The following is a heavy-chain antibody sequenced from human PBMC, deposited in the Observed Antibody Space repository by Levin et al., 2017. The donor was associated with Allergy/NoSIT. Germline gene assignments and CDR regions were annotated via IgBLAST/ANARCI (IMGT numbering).Heavy chain of an antibody. Sequence: SGGSLRLSCEASGFTLSDLSMNWVRQGPGKGLEWVSYSSGKSRTIYYADFVRGRFTISRDNAKNSLYLQMNSLRAEDTAVYYCARDLYATGAGAFDIWGQGTVVAVSS. CDR2: SSGKSRTI. CDR1: GFTLSDLS. D-gene: IGHD2-8*01. CDR3: ARDLYATGAGAFDI. V-gene: IGHV3-48*01. J-gene: IGHJ3*02.